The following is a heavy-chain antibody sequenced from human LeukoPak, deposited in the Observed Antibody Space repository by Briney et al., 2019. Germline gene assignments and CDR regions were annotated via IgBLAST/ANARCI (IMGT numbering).Heavy chain of an antibody. J-gene: IGHJ5*02. V-gene: IGHV4-59*08. Sequence: SETLSLTCTVSGGSISSYYWSWIRQPAGKGLEWIGYIYYSGSTNYNPSLKSRVTISVDTSKNQFSLKLSSVTAADTAVYYCARLGWYCSSTSCSNNWFDRWGQGTLVSVSS. CDR2: IYYSGST. CDR3: ARLGWYCSSTSCSNNWFDR. D-gene: IGHD2-2*01. CDR1: GGSISSYY.